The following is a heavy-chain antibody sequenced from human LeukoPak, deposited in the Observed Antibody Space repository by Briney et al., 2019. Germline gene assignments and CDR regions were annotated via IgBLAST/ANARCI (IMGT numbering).Heavy chain of an antibody. D-gene: IGHD5-18*01. CDR2: IIPILRIA. V-gene: IGHV1-69*04. J-gene: IGHJ4*02. CDR3: ARDHSSGYTYGGDY. CDR1: GGTFSNYA. Sequence: SVKVPCKASGGTFSNYAISWVRQAPGQGLEWMGRIIPILRIANYAQKFQGRVTITADISTSTAYMELSSLRSEDTAVYYCARDHSSGYTYGGDYWGQGTLVTVSS.